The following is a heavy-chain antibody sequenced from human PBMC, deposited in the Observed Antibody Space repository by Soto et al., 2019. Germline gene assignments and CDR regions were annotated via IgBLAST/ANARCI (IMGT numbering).Heavy chain of an antibody. J-gene: IGHJ1*01. CDR3: ARSEVVNSADDRRYFQH. D-gene: IGHD5-12*01. CDR2: ISSSSSTK. Sequence: GGSLRLSCAASGFAFGDYYMCWIRQVPGKGLEWISYISSSSSTKYYADSVKGRFTISRDNGKNSLYLQMNSLRAEDTAVYYCARSEVVNSADDRRYFQHWGQGTLVTVSS. CDR1: GFAFGDYY. V-gene: IGHV3-11*01.